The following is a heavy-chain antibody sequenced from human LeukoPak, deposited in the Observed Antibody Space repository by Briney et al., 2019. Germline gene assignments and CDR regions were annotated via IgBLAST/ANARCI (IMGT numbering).Heavy chain of an antibody. Sequence: GASVKVSCKASGYTFTSYDINWVRQATGQGLEWMGWMNPNSGNTGYAQKFQGRVTMTRDTSISTAYMEVSRLRSDDTAVYYCARAEPGYCSSTSCRWGFDPWGQGTLVTVSS. CDR1: GYTFTSYD. D-gene: IGHD2-2*03. CDR3: ARAEPGYCSSTSCRWGFDP. J-gene: IGHJ5*02. CDR2: MNPNSGNT. V-gene: IGHV1-8*01.